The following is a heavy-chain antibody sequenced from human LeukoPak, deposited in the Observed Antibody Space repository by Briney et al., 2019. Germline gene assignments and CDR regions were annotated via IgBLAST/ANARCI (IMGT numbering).Heavy chain of an antibody. CDR3: VRAHSIHNYHYGIDV. CDR2: ISSDGISP. V-gene: IGHV3-64*01. CDR1: GFTFSDFA. D-gene: IGHD3-3*01. J-gene: IGHJ6*02. Sequence: PGGSLRLSCAASGFTFSDFAMHWLRQAPGKGLEYVSTISSDGISPYCANSVKGRFTISRDNSKNTVFLQMGSLRADDTAVYYCVRAHSIHNYHYGIDVWGHGTTVTVSS.